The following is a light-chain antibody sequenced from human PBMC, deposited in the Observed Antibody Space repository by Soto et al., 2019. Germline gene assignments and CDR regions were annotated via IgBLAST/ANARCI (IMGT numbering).Light chain of an antibody. CDR2: DAS. CDR3: QQRSNLWT. Sequence: IVLTQSPATMSLSXGERATLLRRARSSGSSYLARYPQIPGXASRIXIYDASNRDTGIPARFSGSGCGTDFILTISSLEPEDLAVYYCQQRSNLWTFGQGTKVDIK. V-gene: IGKV3-11*01. CDR1: SSGSSY. J-gene: IGKJ1*01.